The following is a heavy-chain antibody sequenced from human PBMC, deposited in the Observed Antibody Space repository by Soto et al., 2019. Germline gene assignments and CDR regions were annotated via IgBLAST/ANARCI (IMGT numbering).Heavy chain of an antibody. V-gene: IGHV4-59*01. D-gene: IGHD5-18*01. CDR3: ASFQVDTAIH. CDR1: GGSISSYY. J-gene: IGHJ4*02. Sequence: PSETLSLTCTVSGGSISSYYWSWIRQPPGKGLEWIGYIYYSGSTNYNPSLKSRVTISVDTSKNQFSLKLSSVTAADTAVYYCASFQVDTAIHWGQGTLVTVSS. CDR2: IYYSGST.